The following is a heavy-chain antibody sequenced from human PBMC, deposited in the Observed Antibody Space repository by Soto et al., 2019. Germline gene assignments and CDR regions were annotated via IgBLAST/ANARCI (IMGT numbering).Heavy chain of an antibody. V-gene: IGHV4-4*07. D-gene: IGHD5-18*01. J-gene: IGHJ4*02. CDR3: ARGGIRLVDFDY. Sequence: SSETLSLTCTVSGASISGFYWSRIRKSAGKGLEWIGRIYATGTTDYNPSRKSRVMMSVDTSKKQFSLKLSSVTAADTAVYYCARGGIRLVDFDYWGQGTLGNGSS. CDR1: GASISGFY. CDR2: IYATGTT.